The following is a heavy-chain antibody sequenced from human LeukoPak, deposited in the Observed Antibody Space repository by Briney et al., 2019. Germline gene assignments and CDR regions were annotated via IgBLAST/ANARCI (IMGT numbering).Heavy chain of an antibody. CDR1: GFTFSSYA. D-gene: IGHD3-22*01. CDR2: ISGSGGST. CDR3: AKDSTVSGSYYGMDI. Sequence: GGSLRLSCAASGFTFSSYAMSWVRQAPGKGLERVSAISGSGGSTYYADSVKGRFTISRDNSKNTLYLQMSSLRAEDTAIYYCAKDSTVSGSYYGMDIWGQGTTVTVSS. J-gene: IGHJ6*02. V-gene: IGHV3-23*01.